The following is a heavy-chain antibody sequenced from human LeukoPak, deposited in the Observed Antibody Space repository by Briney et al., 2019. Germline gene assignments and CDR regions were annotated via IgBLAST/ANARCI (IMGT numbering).Heavy chain of an antibody. CDR3: ARLRGTGYCSSTSCLRWFDP. J-gene: IGHJ5*02. CDR2: IYYSGST. V-gene: IGHV4-39*01. CDR1: GGSISSSSYY. Sequence: SETLSLTCTVSGGSISSSSYYWGWIRQPPGKGLEWIGSIYYSGSTYYNPSLKSRVTISVDTSKNQFSLKLSSVTAADTAVYYCARLRGTGYCSSTSCLRWFDPWGQGTLVTVFS. D-gene: IGHD2-2*01.